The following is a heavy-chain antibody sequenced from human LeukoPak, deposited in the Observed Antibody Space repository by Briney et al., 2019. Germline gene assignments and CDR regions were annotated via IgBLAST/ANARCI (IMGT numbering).Heavy chain of an antibody. Sequence: GGSLRLSCAASGFTFSSYAMHWVRQAPGKGLERVAVISYDGSNKYYADSVKGRFTISRDNSKNTLYLQMNSLRAEDTAVYYCAREPWFDPWGQGTLVTVSS. J-gene: IGHJ5*02. CDR2: ISYDGSNK. V-gene: IGHV3-30*14. CDR3: AREPWFDP. CDR1: GFTFSSYA.